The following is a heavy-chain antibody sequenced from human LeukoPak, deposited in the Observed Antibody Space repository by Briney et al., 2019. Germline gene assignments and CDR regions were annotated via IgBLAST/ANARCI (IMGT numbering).Heavy chain of an antibody. CDR1: GFTFDDYA. D-gene: IGHD6-13*01. CDR3: AKGNQEYSSSWYGDGVDY. Sequence: PGGSLRLSCAASGFTFDDYAMHWVRQAPGKGLEWVSGISWNSGSIGFADSVKGRFTISRDNAKNSLYLQMNSLRAEDMALYYCAKGNQEYSSSWYGDGVDYWGQGTLVTVSS. J-gene: IGHJ4*02. V-gene: IGHV3-9*03. CDR2: ISWNSGSI.